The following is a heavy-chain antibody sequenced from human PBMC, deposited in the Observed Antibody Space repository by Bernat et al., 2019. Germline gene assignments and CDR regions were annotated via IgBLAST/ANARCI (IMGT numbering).Heavy chain of an antibody. J-gene: IGHJ6*02. Sequence: EVQLVESGGGLVKPGGSLRLSCAASGFTFSSYSMNWVRQAPGKGLEWVSSISSSSSYIYYADSVKGRFTISRDNAKNSLYLQMNSRRAEDTAVYYCARNPRAYGDYGRSRYGMDVWGQGTTVTVSS. D-gene: IGHD4-17*01. V-gene: IGHV3-21*01. CDR3: ARNPRAYGDYGRSRYGMDV. CDR2: ISSSSSYI. CDR1: GFTFSSYS.